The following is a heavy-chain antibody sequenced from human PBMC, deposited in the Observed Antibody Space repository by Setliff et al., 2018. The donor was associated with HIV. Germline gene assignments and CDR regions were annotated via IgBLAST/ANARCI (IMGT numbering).Heavy chain of an antibody. Sequence: SVKVSCKASGGTFSTYAISWVRQAPGHGLEWMGGIIPILGIADYAQKFQGRVTITADNSTSTAYMELSSLRSEDTALYYCAGTYYYDSSGYLADAFDIWGQGTMVTVSS. J-gene: IGHJ3*02. CDR1: GGTFSTYA. CDR2: IIPILGIA. CDR3: AGTYYYDSSGYLADAFDI. D-gene: IGHD3-22*01. V-gene: IGHV1-69*10.